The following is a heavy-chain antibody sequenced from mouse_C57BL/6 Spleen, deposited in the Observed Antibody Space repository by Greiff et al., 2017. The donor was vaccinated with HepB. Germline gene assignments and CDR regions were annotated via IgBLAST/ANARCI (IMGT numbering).Heavy chain of an antibody. D-gene: IGHD1-1*01. V-gene: IGHV1-47*01. J-gene: IGHJ4*01. CDR2: FHPYNDDT. CDR3: ARHGYYDSRNYAMDY. CDR1: GYTFTTYP. Sequence: VKVVESGAELVKPGASVKMSCKASGYTFTTYPIEWVKQNHGQSLEWIGNFHPYNDDTTYNEKFKGKATLTVEKSSSTVYLELSRLTSDDSAVYYCARHGYYDSRNYAMDYWGQGTSVTVSS.